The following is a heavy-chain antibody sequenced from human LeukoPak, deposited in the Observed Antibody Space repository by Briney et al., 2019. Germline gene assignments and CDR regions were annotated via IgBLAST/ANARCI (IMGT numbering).Heavy chain of an antibody. Sequence: GASVKVSCKASGYTFTGYYMHWVRQAPGQGLEWMGRINPNSGGTNYAQKFQGRVTMTRDTSISTAYMELSRLGSDDTAVYYCARPAVAGTNWFDPWGQGTLVTVSS. CDR2: INPNSGGT. CDR3: ARPAVAGTNWFDP. V-gene: IGHV1-2*06. CDR1: GYTFTGYY. D-gene: IGHD6-19*01. J-gene: IGHJ5*02.